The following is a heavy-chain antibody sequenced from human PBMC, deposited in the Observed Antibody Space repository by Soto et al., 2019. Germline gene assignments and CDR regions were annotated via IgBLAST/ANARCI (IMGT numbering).Heavy chain of an antibody. V-gene: IGHV4-38-2*02. J-gene: IGHJ4*02. CDR2: IYHSGRT. Sequence: SETLSLTCAVSGYSIRSGYYWGWIRQAPGKGLEWIGSIYHSGRTYYNPSLKSRVTISVDTSKNQFSLKLSSVTAADTAVYYCERDELVYYFDFWGQGTLVTFSS. CDR1: GYSIRSGYY. D-gene: IGHD1-7*01. CDR3: ERDELVYYFDF.